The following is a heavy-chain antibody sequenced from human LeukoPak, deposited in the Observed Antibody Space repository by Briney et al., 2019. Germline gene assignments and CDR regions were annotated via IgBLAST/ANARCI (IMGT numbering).Heavy chain of an antibody. CDR3: TRGSREFEY. CDR1: GFTLRSFG. CDR2: LSYDENSE. D-gene: IGHD1-26*01. V-gene: IGHV3-30*03. Sequence: GGSLRLSCAASGFTLRSFGMHWVRQAPGKGLEWVAVLSYDENSEDYGDSVRGRFTIPRDISKNTLYLQMNSLRPEDTSVYYCTRGSREFEYWGQGTLVTVSS. J-gene: IGHJ4*02.